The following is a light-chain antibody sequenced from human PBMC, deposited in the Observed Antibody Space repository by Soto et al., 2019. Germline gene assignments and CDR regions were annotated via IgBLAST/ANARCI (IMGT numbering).Light chain of an antibody. Sequence: DIQMSQSPSSVSASVGDRVTIMCRASQDVSTWLAWYRQQPGRAPELLIYAASSLQSGVPSRFSGSGSGTDFTLTISGLQPEDSAIYYCQQTNTFPRTFGQGTKVDIK. CDR2: AAS. V-gene: IGKV1-12*01. CDR1: QDVSTW. J-gene: IGKJ1*01. CDR3: QQTNTFPRT.